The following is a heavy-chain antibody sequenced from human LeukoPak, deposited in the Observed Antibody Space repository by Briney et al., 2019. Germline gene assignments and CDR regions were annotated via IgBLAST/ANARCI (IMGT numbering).Heavy chain of an antibody. CDR3: ARGSPPSGGDGLDY. D-gene: IGHD1-26*01. Sequence: GASVKVSCKASGGTFSSYAISWVRQAPGQGLEWMGRIIPILGIANYAQKFQGRVTITADKSTSTAYMELSSLRSEDTAVYYCARGSPPSGGDGLDYWGQGTLVTVSS. J-gene: IGHJ4*02. V-gene: IGHV1-69*04. CDR2: IIPILGIA. CDR1: GGTFSSYA.